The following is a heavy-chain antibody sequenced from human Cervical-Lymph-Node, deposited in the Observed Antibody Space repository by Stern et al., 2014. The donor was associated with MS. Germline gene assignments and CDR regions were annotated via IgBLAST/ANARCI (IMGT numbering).Heavy chain of an antibody. J-gene: IGHJ4*02. D-gene: IGHD4-11*01. V-gene: IGHV3-30*04. CDR1: GFTFSSYA. CDR2: ISYDGSNK. Sequence: QMQLVQSGGGVVQPGRALRLSCAASGFTFSSYALHWVRQAPGKGQEWVAVISYDGSNKYYADSVKGRFTISRDNSKNTLYLQMNSLRAEDTAVYYCARGNAASFDYWGQGTLVTVSS. CDR3: ARGNAASFDY.